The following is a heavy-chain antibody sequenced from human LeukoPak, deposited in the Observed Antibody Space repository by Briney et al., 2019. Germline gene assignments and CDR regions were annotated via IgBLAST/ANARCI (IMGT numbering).Heavy chain of an antibody. Sequence: ASVTVSCKASGYTFTAHDINWVRQAPGQGLEWMGWMNPNSGNTGFAQKFQGRVTITRNTSISTAYLELSSLRSEDTAVYYCARLVNQFDYVTGRFDYWGQGTLVTVSS. CDR1: GYTFTAHD. J-gene: IGHJ4*02. CDR2: MNPNSGNT. V-gene: IGHV1-8*02. CDR3: ARLVNQFDYVTGRFDY. D-gene: IGHD4-17*01.